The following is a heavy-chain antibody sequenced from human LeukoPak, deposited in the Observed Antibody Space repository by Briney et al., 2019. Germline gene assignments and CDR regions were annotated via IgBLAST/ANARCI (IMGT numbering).Heavy chain of an antibody. D-gene: IGHD3-10*01. CDR2: ISSSSSYI. V-gene: IGHV3-21*01. CDR1: GFTFSSYS. J-gene: IGHJ4*02. Sequence: GGSLRLSCAASGFTFSSYSMNWVGQAPGKGLEWVSSISSSSSYIYYADSVKGRFTISRDNAKNSLYLQMNSLRAEDTAVYYCARVGTVWFGELLFDYWGQGTLVTVSS. CDR3: ARVGTVWFGELLFDY.